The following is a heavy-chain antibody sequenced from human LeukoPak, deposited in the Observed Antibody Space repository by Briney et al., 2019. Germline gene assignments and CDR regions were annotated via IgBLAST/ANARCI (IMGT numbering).Heavy chain of an antibody. J-gene: IGHJ6*03. CDR2: ISSSGSTI. V-gene: IGHV3-11*01. D-gene: IGHD6-13*01. CDR3: ARMSSSWYRIYYYYYYMDV. Sequence: GGSLRLSCAASGFTFSDYYMSWIRQAPGKGLEWVSYISSSGSTIYYAGSVKGRFTISRDNAKNSLYLQMNSLRAEDTAVYYCARMSSSWYRIYYYYYYMDVWGKGTTVTVSS. CDR1: GFTFSDYY.